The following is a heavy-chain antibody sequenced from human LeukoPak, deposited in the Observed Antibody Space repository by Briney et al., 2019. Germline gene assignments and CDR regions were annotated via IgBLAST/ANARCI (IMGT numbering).Heavy chain of an antibody. V-gene: IGHV3-30*04. CDR2: ISYDGSNK. CDR1: GFTFSSYA. Sequence: PGGSLRLSCAASGFTFSSYAMHWVRQAPGKGLEWVAVISYDGSNKYYADSVKGRFTISRGNSKNTLYLQMNSLRAEDTAVYYCARGGYCSGGSCYSARDTAMVPLDYWGQGTLVTVSS. J-gene: IGHJ4*02. CDR3: ARGGYCSGGSCYSARDTAMVPLDY. D-gene: IGHD2-15*01.